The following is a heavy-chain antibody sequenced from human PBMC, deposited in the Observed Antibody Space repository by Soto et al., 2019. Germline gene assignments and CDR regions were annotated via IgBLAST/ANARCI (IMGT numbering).Heavy chain of an antibody. CDR3: ARGSFDPDEVWFDP. CDR1: GGSISSYY. Sequence: QVQLQESGPGLVKPSETLSLTCTVSGGSISSYYWSWIRQPPGKGLEWIGYIYYSGSTNYNPSLTCRVTISVDTSKNQFSLKLSSVTAADTAVYYCARGSFDPDEVWFDPWGQGTLVTVSS. D-gene: IGHD3-10*01. J-gene: IGHJ5*02. V-gene: IGHV4-59*01. CDR2: IYYSGST.